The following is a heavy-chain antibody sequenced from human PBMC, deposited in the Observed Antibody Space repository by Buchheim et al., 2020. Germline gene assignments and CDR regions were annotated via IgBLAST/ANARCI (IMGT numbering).Heavy chain of an antibody. D-gene: IGHD6-13*01. CDR2: ISWNSGTI. CDR1: GFTFDDYA. CDR3: ARISSGYSSSWYGYFDS. J-gene: IGHJ4*02. Sequence: EVQPVESGGDLVQPGRSLRLSCAASGFTFDDYAMHWVRQAPGKGLEWVSGISWNSGTINYADSVKGRFTISRDNAKNSLYLQMNSLRTEDTALYYCARISSGYSSSWYGYFDSWGQGTL. V-gene: IGHV3-9*01.